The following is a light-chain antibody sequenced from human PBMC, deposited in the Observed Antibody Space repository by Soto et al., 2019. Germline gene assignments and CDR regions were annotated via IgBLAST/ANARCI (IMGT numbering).Light chain of an antibody. CDR3: GSCYSSLSAYV. V-gene: IGLV1-51*01. CDR1: SSNIGGNS. CDR2: DDD. J-gene: IGLJ1*01. Sequence: QSVMTQPPSVSAAPGQRVTISCSGSSSNIGGNSVSWYQQLPGTAPKLLIYDDDKRPSGIPDRFSGSKSGTSATLGITGFQTGDEAYYYCGSCYSSLSAYVFGTGTELTVL.